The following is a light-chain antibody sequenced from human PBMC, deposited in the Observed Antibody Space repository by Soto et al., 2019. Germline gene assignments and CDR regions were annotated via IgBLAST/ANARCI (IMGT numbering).Light chain of an antibody. V-gene: IGKV1-5*03. J-gene: IGKJ1*01. CDR2: KAS. CDR3: QQYNSYPRT. CDR1: ESISGW. Sequence: DIQMTQSPSTLSASVGDRVTITCRASESISGWLAWYQQKPGKAPKLVMFKASTLESGVLSRFSGSGSGTEFTLSISSLQPDDFAIYYCQQYNSYPRTLGQGDKVEIK.